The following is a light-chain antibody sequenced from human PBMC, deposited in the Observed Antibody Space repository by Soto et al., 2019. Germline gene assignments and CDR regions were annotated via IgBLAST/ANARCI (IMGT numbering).Light chain of an antibody. J-gene: IGLJ1*01. V-gene: IGLV2-8*01. CDR1: SGDVGGYDY. CDR2: EVT. CDR3: SSYTSSSTYV. Sequence: QSVLTQPPSASGSPGQSVTISCTGTSGDVGGYDYVSWYQHHPGRAPKLLIYEVTKRPSGVPGRFSGSKSGNTASLTVSGLQAEDEADYYCSSYTSSSTYVFGTGTKLTVL.